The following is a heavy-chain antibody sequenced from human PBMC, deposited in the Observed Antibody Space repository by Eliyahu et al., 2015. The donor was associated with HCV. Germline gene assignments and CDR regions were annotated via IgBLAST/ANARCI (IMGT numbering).Heavy chain of an antibody. CDR1: GGSISSSGYY. CDR3: ARHVLFRSGSYLCD. J-gene: IGHJ4*02. D-gene: IGHD1-26*01. CDR2: IFYSGST. V-gene: IGHV4-39*01. Sequence: QLQLQESGPGLVKPSETLSLTCTVSGGSISSSGYYWGWIRQPPGKGLEWIGGIFYSGSTYYNPSLKSRVTISVDTSKNQFSLKRSSVIAADTAVYYCARHVLFRSGSYLCDWGQGTLVTVSS.